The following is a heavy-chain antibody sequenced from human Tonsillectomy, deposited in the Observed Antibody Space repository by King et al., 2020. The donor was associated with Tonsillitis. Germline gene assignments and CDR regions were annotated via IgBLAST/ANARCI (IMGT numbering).Heavy chain of an antibody. Sequence: QLVQSGGGVVQSGRSLRLSCAASGFTFSSYGLHWVRQAPGKGLEWVAVIWYDGSNKYYADSVKGRFTISRDNSKNTLYLQMNSRRAEDTAVYYCARDGRIAAFDYWGQGTLVTVSS. D-gene: IGHD6-13*01. CDR1: GFTFSSYG. J-gene: IGHJ4*02. CDR2: IWYDGSNK. V-gene: IGHV3-33*01. CDR3: ARDGRIAAFDY.